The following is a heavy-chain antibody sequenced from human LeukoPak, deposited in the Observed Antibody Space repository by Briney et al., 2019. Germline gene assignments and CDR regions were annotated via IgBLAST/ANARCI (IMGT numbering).Heavy chain of an antibody. J-gene: IGHJ4*02. CDR1: GGSISSYY. Sequence: SETLSLTCPVSGGSISSYYWSWIRQPPGKGLAWIGYIYYSGSTNYNPSLKSRVTISVDTSKNQFSLKLSSVTAADTAVYYCARATYSSGWGTSDYWGQGTLVTVSS. D-gene: IGHD6-19*01. CDR3: ARATYSSGWGTSDY. CDR2: IYYSGST. V-gene: IGHV4-59*01.